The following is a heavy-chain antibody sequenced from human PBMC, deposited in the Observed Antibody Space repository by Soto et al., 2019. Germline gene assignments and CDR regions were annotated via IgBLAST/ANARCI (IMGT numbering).Heavy chain of an antibody. CDR3: ARHSKKTGDFDYYYGMDV. J-gene: IGHJ6*02. D-gene: IGHD7-27*01. CDR1: GGSMSPYY. V-gene: IGHV4-59*08. CDR2: IYYRGNT. Sequence: QVQVKESGPGLVKPSETLSLTCTVSGGSMSPYYWSWIRQAPGKGLEWLANIYYRGNTNYNPSLESRVTISVDTSKNQFSLKLNSMTAADTAVYYCARHSKKTGDFDYYYGMDVWGQGTTVTVSS.